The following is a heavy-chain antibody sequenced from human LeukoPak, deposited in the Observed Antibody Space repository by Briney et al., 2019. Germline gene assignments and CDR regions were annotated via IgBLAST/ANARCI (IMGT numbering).Heavy chain of an antibody. Sequence: GGSLRLSCTASGFTFSNYGMHWVRQAPGKGLEWVAFIRFDGSHQYYADSMKSRFSISRDNSRNTVFLQMYSLTPDDTAVYFCSKTSLSDSSGHYYYMDVWGKGTTVTISS. J-gene: IGHJ6*03. D-gene: IGHD3-3*01. CDR2: IRFDGSHQ. CDR1: GFTFSNYG. CDR3: SKTSLSDSSGHYYYMDV. V-gene: IGHV3-30*02.